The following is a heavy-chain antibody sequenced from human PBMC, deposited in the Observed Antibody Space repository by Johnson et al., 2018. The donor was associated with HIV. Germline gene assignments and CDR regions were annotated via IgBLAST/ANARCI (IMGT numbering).Heavy chain of an antibody. CDR3: ARVGQQGSAFDI. D-gene: IGHD6-13*01. CDR2: ISSSGSTI. J-gene: IGHJ3*02. Sequence: QVQLVESGGGLVKPGGSLRLSCAASGFIFSDYYMSWIRQAPGKGLEWVSYISSSGSTIYYADSVKGRFTISRDNAKNSLYLQMNSLRPEDTTIYYCARVGQQGSAFDIWGRGTMVTVSS. V-gene: IGHV3-11*04. CDR1: GFIFSDYY.